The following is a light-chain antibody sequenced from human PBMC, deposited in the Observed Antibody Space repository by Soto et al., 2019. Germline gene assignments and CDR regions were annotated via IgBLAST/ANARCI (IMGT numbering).Light chain of an antibody. CDR1: SSDVGGYNY. CDR2: EVS. Sequence: QSALTQPPSASGSPGQSVTISCTGTSSDVGGYNYVSWYQQHPGKAPKLMISEVSKRPSGVPDRFSGSKSGNTASLTVSGLQAEDEADYYCSSFAGSNVVLGGGTKLTVL. CDR3: SSFAGSNVV. J-gene: IGLJ2*01. V-gene: IGLV2-8*01.